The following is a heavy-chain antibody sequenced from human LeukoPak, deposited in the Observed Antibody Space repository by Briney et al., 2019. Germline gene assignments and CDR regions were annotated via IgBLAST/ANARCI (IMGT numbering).Heavy chain of an antibody. D-gene: IGHD5-18*01. CDR3: ARGGIYSYGSEKAPQPDG. J-gene: IGHJ4*02. CDR1: GDSISTSTFY. Sequence: SETLSLTCTVSGDSISTSTFYWHWIRQSPGKGLEWIGGIYYSGSTYYNPSLKSRVTISVDTSKNQFSLNLTSVNAADTALYYSARGGIYSYGSEKAPQPDGWGQGTLVTVSS. V-gene: IGHV4-39*07. CDR2: IYYSGST.